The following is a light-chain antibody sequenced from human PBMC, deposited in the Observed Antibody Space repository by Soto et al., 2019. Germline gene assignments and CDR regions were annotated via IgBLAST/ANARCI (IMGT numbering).Light chain of an antibody. CDR1: QSISRW. J-gene: IGKJ1*01. CDR3: QQSDSYPWR. Sequence: DMEVPQVPYARRASIAEQVTVTCRASQSISRWLAWYQQKSGKAPKFMIYDASSLESGVPSRFSGSRSGTECTLTMSSLQPDDVATYYCQQSDSYPWRFTQGTKVDIK. V-gene: IGKV1-5*01. CDR2: DAS.